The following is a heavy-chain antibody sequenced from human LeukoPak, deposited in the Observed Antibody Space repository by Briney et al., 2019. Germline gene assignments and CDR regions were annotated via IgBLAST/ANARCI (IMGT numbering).Heavy chain of an antibody. CDR3: AKDGRYRNGHFDY. D-gene: IGHD1-26*01. CDR1: GFTLSTYW. V-gene: IGHV3-7*03. J-gene: IGHJ4*02. CDR2: INPDGSGK. Sequence: GGSLRLSCEASGFTLSTYWMNWVRQVPGKGLDWVANINPDGSGKRYVDSVKGRFTIARDNADNSLSLQMNSLRAEDTAVYYCAKDGRYRNGHFDYWGQGTLVTVSS.